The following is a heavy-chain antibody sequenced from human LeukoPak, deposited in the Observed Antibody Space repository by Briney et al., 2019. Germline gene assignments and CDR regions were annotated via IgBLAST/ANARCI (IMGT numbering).Heavy chain of an antibody. V-gene: IGHV7-4-1*02. Sequence: ASVKVSCKASGYTFTSYAMNWVRQAPGQGLEWMGWINTNTGNPTYAQGFTGWFVFSLDTSVSTAYLQISSLKAEDTAVYYCAREYSGSPWMYYYYYYGMDVWGQGTTVTVSS. D-gene: IGHD1-26*01. CDR3: AREYSGSPWMYYYYYYGMDV. J-gene: IGHJ6*02. CDR1: GYTFTSYA. CDR2: INTNTGNP.